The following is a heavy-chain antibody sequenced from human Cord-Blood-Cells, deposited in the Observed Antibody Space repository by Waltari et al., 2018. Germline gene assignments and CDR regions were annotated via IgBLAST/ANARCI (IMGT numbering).Heavy chain of an antibody. D-gene: IGHD1-26*01. CDR3: AREGDSGSYYPDY. CDR1: GFTFSSYG. CDR2: IWYDGSNK. J-gene: IGHJ4*02. V-gene: IGHV3-33*01. Sequence: QVQLVESGGGVVQPGRSLRLSCAASGFTFSSYGMHWVRQAPGKGLEWVAVIWYDGSNKYYADSVKGRFTISRDNSKNTLYLQMNSLRAEDTAVYYCAREGDSGSYYPDYWGQGTLVTVSS.